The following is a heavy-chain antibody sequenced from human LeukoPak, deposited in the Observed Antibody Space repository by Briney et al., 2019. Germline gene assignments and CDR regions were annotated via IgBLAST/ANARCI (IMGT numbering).Heavy chain of an antibody. V-gene: IGHV4-4*07. Sequence: SETLSLTCTVSGGSISSYYWSWIRQPAGKGLEWIGRIYTSGSTNYNPSLKSRVTISVDTSKNQFSLKLSSVTAADTAAYYCARVATELYDFWSGYSTYYYYYMDVWGKGTTVTVSS. CDR3: ARVATELYDFWSGYSTYYYYYMDV. J-gene: IGHJ6*03. CDR2: IYTSGST. D-gene: IGHD3-3*01. CDR1: GGSISSYY.